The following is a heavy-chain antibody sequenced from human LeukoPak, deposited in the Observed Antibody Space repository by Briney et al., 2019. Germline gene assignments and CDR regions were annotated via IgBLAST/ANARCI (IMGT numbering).Heavy chain of an antibody. D-gene: IGHD2-15*01. Sequence: GRSLRLSCAASGFTFSNYGMHWVRQAPGKGLEWVAVISYDGSNKYYADSVKGRFTISRDNSKNTLYLQMNSLRAEDTAVYYCARGPQDNADYYFDYWGQGTLVTVSS. CDR1: GFTFSNYG. CDR3: ARGPQDNADYYFDY. J-gene: IGHJ4*02. CDR2: ISYDGSNK. V-gene: IGHV3-30*19.